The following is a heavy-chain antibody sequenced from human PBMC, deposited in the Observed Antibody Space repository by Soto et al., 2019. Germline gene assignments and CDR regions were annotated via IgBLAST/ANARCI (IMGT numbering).Heavy chain of an antibody. V-gene: IGHV3-30-3*01. CDR1: GFTFSSYA. CDR3: AREIAAAGQGFPDY. CDR2: ISYDGSNK. J-gene: IGHJ4*02. Sequence: QVQLVESGGGVVQPGRSLRLSCAASGFTFSSYAMHWVRQAPGQGLEWVAVISYDGSNKYYADSVKGRFTISRDNSKNTLYLKMNSRRAEDRAVYYCAREIAAAGQGFPDYWGQGTLVTVSS. D-gene: IGHD6-13*01.